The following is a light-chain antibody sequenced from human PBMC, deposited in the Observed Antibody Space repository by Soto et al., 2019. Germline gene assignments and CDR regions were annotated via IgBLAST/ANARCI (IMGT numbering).Light chain of an antibody. Sequence: DIQMTQSPSTLSASIGDRVTITCRTSQSVRTWLAWLQQKPGEAPKGLIYKFSYLESGVPPRFSGSGAETVFTLAINGLQADDFATYYCLQYNTYPWTFGQGTKVEI. CDR1: QSVRTW. J-gene: IGKJ1*01. V-gene: IGKV1-5*03. CDR3: LQYNTYPWT. CDR2: KFS.